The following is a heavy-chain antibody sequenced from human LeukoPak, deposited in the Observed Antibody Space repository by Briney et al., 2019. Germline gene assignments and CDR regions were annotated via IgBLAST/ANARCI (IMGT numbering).Heavy chain of an antibody. CDR1: GFTFSSYA. Sequence: GGSLRLSCAASGFTFSSYAMSWVRQAPGKGLEWVSAIIGSGGSTYYADSVKGRFTISRDNSKNTLYLQMNSLRAEDTAVYYCAKGAFEDDSSGYGLDFDYWGQGSLVTVSS. V-gene: IGHV3-23*01. J-gene: IGHJ4*02. CDR2: IIGSGGST. D-gene: IGHD3-22*01. CDR3: AKGAFEDDSSGYGLDFDY.